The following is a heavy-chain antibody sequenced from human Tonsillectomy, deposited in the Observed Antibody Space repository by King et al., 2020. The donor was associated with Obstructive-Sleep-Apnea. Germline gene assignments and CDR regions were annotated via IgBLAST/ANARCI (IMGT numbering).Heavy chain of an antibody. CDR1: CCSISSSSYY. J-gene: IGHJ3*02. V-gene: IGHV4-39*07. CDR3: ARLYYDSSGYYDI. CDR2: IYYSWST. D-gene: IGHD3-22*01. Sequence: QLQESGPGLVKPSETLSLTCTVSCCSISSSSYYWGWIRQPPGKGLEWIGSIYYSWSTHYKPSLKSRVTISVDTSKNQFSLKLSSVTAADTAVYYCARLYYDSSGYYDIWGQGTMVTVSS.